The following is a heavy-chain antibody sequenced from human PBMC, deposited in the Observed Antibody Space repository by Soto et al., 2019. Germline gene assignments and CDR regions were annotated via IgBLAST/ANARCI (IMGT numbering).Heavy chain of an antibody. CDR2: ISGSGGST. Sequence: GGSLRLSCAASGFTFSSYAMSWVRQAPGKGLEWVSAISGSGGSTYYADSVKGRFTISRDNSKNTLYLQMNSLRAEDTAVYYCAQGGIVVVPAALRGWFDPWGQGTLVTVSS. CDR1: GFTFSSYA. V-gene: IGHV3-23*01. J-gene: IGHJ5*02. CDR3: AQGGIVVVPAALRGWFDP. D-gene: IGHD2-2*01.